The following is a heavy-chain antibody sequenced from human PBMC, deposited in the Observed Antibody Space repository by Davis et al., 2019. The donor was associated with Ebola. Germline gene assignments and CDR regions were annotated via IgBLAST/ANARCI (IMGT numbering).Heavy chain of an antibody. V-gene: IGHV4-59*01. CDR2: IYYSGST. Sequence: PSETLSLTCTVSGGSFSSYYWSSILQPPGKGLEWIGYIYYSGSTNYNPSLKSRVTISVDTSKNQFSLKLSSVTAADTAVYYCARVGYYYGMRKLNNWFDPWGQGTLVTVSS. D-gene: IGHD3-10*01. CDR3: ARVGYYYGMRKLNNWFDP. J-gene: IGHJ5*02. CDR1: GGSFSSYY.